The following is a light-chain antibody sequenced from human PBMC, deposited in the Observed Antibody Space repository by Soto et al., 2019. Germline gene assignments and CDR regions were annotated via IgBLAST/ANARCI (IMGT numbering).Light chain of an antibody. V-gene: IGKV1-5*03. CDR1: QNINNL. CDR3: QHYYTYPYT. CDR2: KAS. Sequence: DIQMTQSPSTLPASVGGRVTISCRASQNINNLLAWYQQKPGKVPKLLIYKASSLESGVPSRFSGSGSGTDFTLTISSLQPDDFATYYCQHYYTYPYTFGQGTKLEIK. J-gene: IGKJ2*01.